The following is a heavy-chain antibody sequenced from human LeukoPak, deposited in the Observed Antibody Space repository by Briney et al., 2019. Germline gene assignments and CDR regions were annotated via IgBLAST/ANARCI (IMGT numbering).Heavy chain of an antibody. D-gene: IGHD1-26*01. V-gene: IGHV3-20*01. CDR2: INWNGGST. J-gene: IGHJ4*02. Sequence: GGSLRLSCAASGFTFDDYGMSWVRQAPGKGLEWVSGINWNGGSTGYADSVKGRFTISRDNAKNSLYLQMNSLRAEDTALYHCTTRGGSFSIFDYWGQGTLVTVSS. CDR3: TTRGGSFSIFDY. CDR1: GFTFDDYG.